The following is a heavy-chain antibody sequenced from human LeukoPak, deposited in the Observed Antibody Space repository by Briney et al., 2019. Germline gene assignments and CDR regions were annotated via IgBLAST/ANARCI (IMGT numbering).Heavy chain of an antibody. CDR2: IYSDGNT. D-gene: IGHD4-17*01. Sequence: GSLRLSCAASGFTVSTNYMTWVRQAPGKGLECVSLIYSDGNTYYTDSVKGRFTISRDNSKNTLYLQMNSLRAEDTAMYYCAKCYGDYIRYFDYWGQGTLVTVSS. V-gene: IGHV3-53*01. J-gene: IGHJ4*02. CDR1: GFTVSTNY. CDR3: AKCYGDYIRYFDY.